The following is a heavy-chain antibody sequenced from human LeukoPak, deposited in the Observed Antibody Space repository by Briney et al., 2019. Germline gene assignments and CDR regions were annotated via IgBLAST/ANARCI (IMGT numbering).Heavy chain of an antibody. CDR2: ISSSSSYI. Sequence: GGSLRLSCAASGFTFSSYNMNWVRQAPGKGLEWVSSISSSSSYIYYADSVKGRFTISRDNAKNSLYLQMNSLRAEDTAVYYCARDQNTMIWGGRSYLDYWGQGTLVTVSS. J-gene: IGHJ4*02. V-gene: IGHV3-21*01. CDR1: GFTFSSYN. D-gene: IGHD3-22*01. CDR3: ARDQNTMIWGGRSYLDY.